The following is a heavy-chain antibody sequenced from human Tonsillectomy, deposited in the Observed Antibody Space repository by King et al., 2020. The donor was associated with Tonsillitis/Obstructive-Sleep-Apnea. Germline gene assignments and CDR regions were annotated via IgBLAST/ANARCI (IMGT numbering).Heavy chain of an antibody. Sequence: VQLQQWGAGLLKPSETLSLTCAVYGGSFSAYYWSWIRQPPGKGLEWIGEINHSGSTKYNPSLKSRVIISLDTSKNQFSLKLSSVTAADTAVYYCARGDRLTGYYASTDFDYWGQGTLVTVSS. J-gene: IGHJ4*02. CDR3: ARGDRLTGYYASTDFDY. D-gene: IGHD3-9*01. CDR1: GGSFSAYY. V-gene: IGHV4-34*01. CDR2: INHSGST.